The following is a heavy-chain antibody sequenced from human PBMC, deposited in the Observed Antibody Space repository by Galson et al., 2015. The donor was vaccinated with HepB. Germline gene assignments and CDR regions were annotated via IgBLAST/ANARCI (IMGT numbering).Heavy chain of an antibody. Sequence: PALVKPTQTLTLTCTFSGFSLSTSGVGVGWIRQPPGKALEWLALIYWNDDKRYSPSLKSRLTITKDTSKNQVVLTMTNMDPVDTATYYCARQITIFGMYYFDYWGQGTLVTVSS. D-gene: IGHD3-3*01. V-gene: IGHV2-5*01. CDR3: ARQITIFGMYYFDY. CDR1: GFSLSTSGVG. J-gene: IGHJ4*02. CDR2: IYWNDDK.